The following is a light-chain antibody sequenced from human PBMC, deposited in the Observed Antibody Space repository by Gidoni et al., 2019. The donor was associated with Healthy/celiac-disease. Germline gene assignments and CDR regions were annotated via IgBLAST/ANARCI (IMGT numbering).Light chain of an antibody. V-gene: IGKV1-8*01. J-gene: IGKJ3*01. CDR3: QQYYSYPLT. Sequence: AIRMTQSPSSFSASTGDRVTITCRASPGISSYLAWYQQKPGKAPKLLIYAASTLQSGVPSRFSGSGSGTDFTLTISCLQSEDFATYYCQQYYSYPLTFGPGTKVEIK. CDR1: PGISSY. CDR2: AAS.